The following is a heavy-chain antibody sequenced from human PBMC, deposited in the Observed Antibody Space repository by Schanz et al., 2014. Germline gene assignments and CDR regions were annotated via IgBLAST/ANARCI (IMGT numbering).Heavy chain of an antibody. CDR1: GYTFTSDS. Sequence: QGLLVQSGGEVKKPGASVKVSCKASGYTFTSDSMHWVRQAPGQGLEWMGMINPSGGSTTYAQKFQGRVTMTRDTSTSTVYMELSGLRSEDTAVYYCAGAFDSSGYYFDYWGQGTLVTVSS. V-gene: IGHV1-46*03. CDR3: AGAFDSSGYYFDY. J-gene: IGHJ4*02. CDR2: INPSGGST. D-gene: IGHD3-22*01.